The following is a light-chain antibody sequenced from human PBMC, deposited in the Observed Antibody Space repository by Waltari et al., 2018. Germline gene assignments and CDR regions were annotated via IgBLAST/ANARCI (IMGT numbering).Light chain of an antibody. J-gene: IGKJ3*01. CDR3: QDLHDYPV. CDR1: HDISSH. V-gene: IGKV1-9*01. CDR2: PAS. Sequence: IQLTQSPSSLSASVGDRVTISFRASHDISSHLAWYQQKPGKAPTLLIYPASTLESGVPSRFSGSGSGTEFTLTITSLQPEDFATYFCQDLHDYPVFGPGTKVDIK.